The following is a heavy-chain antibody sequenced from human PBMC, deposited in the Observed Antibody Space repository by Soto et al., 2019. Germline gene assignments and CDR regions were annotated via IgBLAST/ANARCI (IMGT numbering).Heavy chain of an antibody. CDR1: GFTFINAW. CDR2: VKSKTDGGTI. V-gene: IGHV3-15*01. J-gene: IGHJ3*02. Sequence: PGGSLRLSCAASGFTFINAWMNWVRQAPGKGLEWVGRVKSKTDGGTIDYAAPVEGRFTISRDDSKDTLYLQMNRLLTEDTAVYYCTTDLFNGETYDSTGYYYTSDAFDIWGQGTMVTVSS. CDR3: TTDLFNGETYDSTGYYYTSDAFDI. D-gene: IGHD3-22*01.